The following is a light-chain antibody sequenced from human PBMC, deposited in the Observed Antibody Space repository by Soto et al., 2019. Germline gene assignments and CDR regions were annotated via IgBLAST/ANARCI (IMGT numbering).Light chain of an antibody. V-gene: IGKV1-5*01. CDR3: QHYNSYWT. CDR2: DAS. CDR1: QDISNY. Sequence: ITCQASQDISNYLNWYQQTPGKAPKLLIYDASSLESGVPSRFSGSGSGTEFTLPITGLQPDHLSPHSCQHYNSYWTFSPGTKVDIK. J-gene: IGKJ1*01.